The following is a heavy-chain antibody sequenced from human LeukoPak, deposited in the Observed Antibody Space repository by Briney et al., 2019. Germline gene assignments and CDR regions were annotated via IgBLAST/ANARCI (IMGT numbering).Heavy chain of an antibody. CDR2: IYHSGST. CDR1: GYSISSGYY. CDR3: ASSPYEVSNWFDP. Sequence: SETLSLTCTVSGYSISSGYYWGWIRQPPGKGLEWIGSIYHSGSTYYNPSLKSRVTISVDTSKNQFSLKLSSVTAADTAVYYCASSPYEVSNWFDPWGQGTLVTVSS. D-gene: IGHD5-12*01. J-gene: IGHJ5*02. V-gene: IGHV4-38-2*02.